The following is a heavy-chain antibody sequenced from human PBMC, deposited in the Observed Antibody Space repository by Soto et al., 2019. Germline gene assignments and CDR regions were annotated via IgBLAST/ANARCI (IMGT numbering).Heavy chain of an antibody. J-gene: IGHJ6*03. CDR1: GFTFSSYS. CDR2: ISSRSSYI. CDR3: AREGITMVWGANYYLDV. V-gene: IGHV3-21*01. D-gene: IGHD3-10*01. Sequence: EVQLVESGGGLVKPGGSLRLSCAASGFTFSSYSMNWVRQALGKGLEWVSPISSRSSYIYYADSVKGLFTISRDNAKNSLYLQMNSLRVEDTALYYCAREGITMVWGANYYLDVWGKGTTVTVSS.